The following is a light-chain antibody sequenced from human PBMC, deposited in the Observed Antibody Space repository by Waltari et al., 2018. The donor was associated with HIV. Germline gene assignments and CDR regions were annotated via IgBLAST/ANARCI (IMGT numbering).Light chain of an antibody. CDR1: SSDVGGYNY. Sequence: QSALTQPRSVSGSPGQSVTISCTGTSSDVGGYNYVSWYQQHPGKAPTLMIYDVSTRPSGFPDRFSGSKSGNTASRTIAGLQAEDEADYYCCSYAGSYTYVFGTGTKVTVL. J-gene: IGLJ1*01. CDR2: DVS. CDR3: CSYAGSYTYV. V-gene: IGLV2-11*01.